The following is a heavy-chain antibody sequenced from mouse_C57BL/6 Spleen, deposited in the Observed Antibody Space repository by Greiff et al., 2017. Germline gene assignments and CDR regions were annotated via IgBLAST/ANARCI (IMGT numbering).Heavy chain of an antibody. Sequence: VQLQQSGPELVKPGASVKISCKASGYTFTDYYMNWVKQSHGKSLEWIGDINPNNGGTSYNQKFKGKATLTVDKSSSTAYMELRSLTSEDSAVYYCARSLYYGNYFYAMDYWGQGTSVTVSS. D-gene: IGHD2-1*01. CDR3: ARSLYYGNYFYAMDY. V-gene: IGHV1-26*01. CDR1: GYTFTDYY. CDR2: INPNNGGT. J-gene: IGHJ4*01.